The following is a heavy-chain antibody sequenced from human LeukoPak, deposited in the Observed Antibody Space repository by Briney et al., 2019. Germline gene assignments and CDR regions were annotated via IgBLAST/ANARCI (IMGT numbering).Heavy chain of an antibody. CDR1: GFTVSSNY. CDR2: IYSGGST. Sequence: GGSLRLSCAASGFTVSSNYMSWVRQAPGKGLEWVSVIYSGGSTYYADSVKGRFTISRDNSENTLYLQMNSLRAEDTAVYYCAKDLISGLVVARSFNVWGQGTLVTVSS. V-gene: IGHV3-53*01. D-gene: IGHD2-15*01. CDR3: AKDLISGLVVARSFNV. J-gene: IGHJ4*02.